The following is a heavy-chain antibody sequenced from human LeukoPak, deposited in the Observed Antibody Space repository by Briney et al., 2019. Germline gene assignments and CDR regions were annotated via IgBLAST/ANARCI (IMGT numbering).Heavy chain of an antibody. J-gene: IGHJ5*02. V-gene: IGHV4-38-2*02. CDR1: GYSISSGYY. Sequence: SETLSLTCTVSGYSISSGYYWGWIRQPPGKGLEWIGNIYHSGSTYYNPSLKSRVTMSRDTSKNQFSLNLNSVTATDTAVYYCARECSSTTCYTRSFDPWGQGTLVTVSS. CDR3: ARECSSTTCYTRSFDP. D-gene: IGHD2-2*02. CDR2: IYHSGST.